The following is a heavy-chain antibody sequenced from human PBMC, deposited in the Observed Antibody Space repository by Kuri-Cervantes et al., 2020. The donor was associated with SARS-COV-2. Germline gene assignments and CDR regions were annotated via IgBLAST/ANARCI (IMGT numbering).Heavy chain of an antibody. J-gene: IGHJ4*02. Sequence: LSLTCAASGFTFSRYAMHWVRQAPGKGLEWVAVISCDGSNEDYTASGKGRFTISRDNSQNTLYLQMKGLRTEDTALYYCARDRVGVHDSWGQGTLVTVSS. CDR2: ISCDGSNE. V-gene: IGHV3-30-3*01. D-gene: IGHD2-21*01. CDR3: ARDRVGVHDS. CDR1: GFTFSRYA.